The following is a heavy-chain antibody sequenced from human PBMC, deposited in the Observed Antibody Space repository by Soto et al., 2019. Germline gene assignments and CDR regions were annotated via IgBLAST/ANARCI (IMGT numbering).Heavy chain of an antibody. V-gene: IGHV3-30*18. D-gene: IGHD6-13*01. CDR1: GFTFSSYG. CDR2: ISYDGSNK. Sequence: QVQLVESGGGVVQPGRSLRLSCAASGFTFSSYGMHWVRQAPGKGLEWVAAISYDGSNKYYADSVKGRFTISRDNSKNTLYLQMNSLRAEDTAVYYCAKPVAGYSSSWYFDYWGQGTLVTVSS. J-gene: IGHJ4*02. CDR3: AKPVAGYSSSWYFDY.